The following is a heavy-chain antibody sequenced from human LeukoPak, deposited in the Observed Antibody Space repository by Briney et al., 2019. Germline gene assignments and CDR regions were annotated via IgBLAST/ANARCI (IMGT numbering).Heavy chain of an antibody. CDR3: ARDLHCYDSSGIPQGGYFDY. CDR2: IYYSGST. Sequence: SETLSLTCTVSGGSLSSYYWSWIRQPPGKGLEGIGYIYYSGSTNYNPSLKSRVTISVDTSKNQFSLKLSSVTAADTAVYYCARDLHCYDSSGIPQGGYFDYRGQGTLLTVSS. V-gene: IGHV4-59*01. CDR1: GGSLSSYY. J-gene: IGHJ4*02. D-gene: IGHD3-22*01.